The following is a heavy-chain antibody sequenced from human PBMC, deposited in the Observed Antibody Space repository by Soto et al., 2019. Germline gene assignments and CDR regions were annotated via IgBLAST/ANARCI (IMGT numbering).Heavy chain of an antibody. CDR1: GFTFKNAW. J-gene: IGHJ6*02. D-gene: IGHD6-19*01. Sequence: EVQLVESGGGLVRPGGSLRLSCAASGFTFKNAWMNWVRQAPGKGLEWVGRIKSKTDGGTTDYAAPVKGRFTISRDDSKNTLYLQMNSLKTEDTAAYYCTTLPCRCSGYGLDVWGQGTTVTVS. V-gene: IGHV3-15*07. CDR2: IKSKTDGGTT. CDR3: TTLPCRCSGYGLDV.